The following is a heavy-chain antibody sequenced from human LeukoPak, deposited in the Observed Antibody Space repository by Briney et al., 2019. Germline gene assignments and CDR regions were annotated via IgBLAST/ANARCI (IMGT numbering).Heavy chain of an antibody. CDR3: TRVGYIDEGIDY. V-gene: IGHV3-7*04. CDR2: IKQDGSKK. J-gene: IGHJ4*02. D-gene: IGHD5-24*01. Sequence: GGSLRLSCVASGFPFSSYWMTWDRQAPGKGLEWVANIKQDGSKKSYVDSVKGRFTISRDNAKNSLYLQMNSLRAEDTAIYYCTRVGYIDEGIDYWGQGTLVTVSS. CDR1: GFPFSSYW.